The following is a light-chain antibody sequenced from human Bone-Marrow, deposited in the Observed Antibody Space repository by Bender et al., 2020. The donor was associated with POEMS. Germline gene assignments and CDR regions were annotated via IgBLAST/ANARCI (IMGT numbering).Light chain of an antibody. CDR1: SSDVGGYNY. V-gene: IGLV2-11*01. Sequence: QSALTQPRSVSGSPGQSVTISCTGTSSDVGGYNYVSWYQQHPGKAPKLMIYDVSQRPSVVPDRFSGSKSGNTASLTISGLQAEDEADYYCCSYVGSYTWVFGGGTKLTVL. J-gene: IGLJ3*02. CDR3: CSYVGSYTWV. CDR2: DVS.